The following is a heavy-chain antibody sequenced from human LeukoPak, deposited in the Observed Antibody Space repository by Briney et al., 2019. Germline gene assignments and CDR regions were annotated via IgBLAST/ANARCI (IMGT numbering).Heavy chain of an antibody. Sequence: GASVKVSCKASGGTFSNYTITWVRQAPGQGLEWMGRIIPGLGIINYAQKFQGRVTVTADKSTSTAYMELSSLRADDTAVYYCARALSDTRGYELAYWGQGTLVTVSS. CDR3: ARALSDTRGYELAY. D-gene: IGHD3-22*01. V-gene: IGHV1-69*02. J-gene: IGHJ4*02. CDR2: IIPGLGII. CDR1: GGTFSNYT.